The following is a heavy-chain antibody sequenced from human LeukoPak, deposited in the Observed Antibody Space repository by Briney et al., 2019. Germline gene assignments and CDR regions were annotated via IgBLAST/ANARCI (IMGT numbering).Heavy chain of an antibody. CDR3: ARPEDSSGYPTCFDY. J-gene: IGHJ4*02. CDR2: INANSGTT. V-gene: IGHV3-23*01. CDR1: GFAFSFYA. Sequence: PGGSLRLSCAASGFAFSFYAMSWLPQPPGKGLEWVSTINANSGTTSYAASVRGRFTISRDNAKNSLYLQMNSLRAEDTAVYYCARPEDSSGYPTCFDYWGQGTLVTVSS. D-gene: IGHD3-22*01.